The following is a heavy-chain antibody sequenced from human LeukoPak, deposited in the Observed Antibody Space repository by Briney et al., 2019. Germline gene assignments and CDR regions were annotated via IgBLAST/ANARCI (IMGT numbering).Heavy chain of an antibody. CDR2: INPNSGGT. J-gene: IGHJ4*02. V-gene: IGHV1-2*02. D-gene: IGHD6-6*01. CDR1: GYTFTGYY. Sequence: GASVKVSCKASGYTFTGYYMHWVRQAPGQGLEWMGWINPNSGGTNCAQKFQGRVTMTRDTSISTAYMELSRLRSDDTAVYYWARDEFGASSSYFDYWGQGTLVTVSS. CDR3: ARDEFGASSSYFDY.